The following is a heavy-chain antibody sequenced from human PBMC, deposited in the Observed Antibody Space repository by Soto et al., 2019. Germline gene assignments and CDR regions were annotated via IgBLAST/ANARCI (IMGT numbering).Heavy chain of an antibody. CDR3: AREVQVHTPAFVY. Sequence: QVQLVQSGAEMTKPGSSVKVSCQSSGGTFNTYAMNWVRQAPGQGPEWMGDISPMVGAANYAPKFQGRVTITADESTGTSYMQLSSLTSEDTALYFCAREVQVHTPAFVYWGQGTLVTVSS. J-gene: IGHJ4*02. D-gene: IGHD3-10*01. CDR2: ISPMVGAA. V-gene: IGHV1-69*19. CDR1: GGTFNTYA.